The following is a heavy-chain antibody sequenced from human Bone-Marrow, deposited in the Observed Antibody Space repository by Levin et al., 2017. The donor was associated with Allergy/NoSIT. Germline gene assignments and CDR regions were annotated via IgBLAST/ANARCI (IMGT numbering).Heavy chain of an antibody. V-gene: IGHV4-59*01. CDR3: AKGGSWPIFDN. CDR2: IYHTGYT. Sequence: SETLSLTCSVDSISTYYWSWIRQTPEKGLEWLGYIYHTGYTTYNPSLKSRVTILVDTSKSQFSLTLNSVTAVDTGLYYCAKGGSWPIFDNWGQGAPVIVSS. D-gene: IGHD2-15*01. CDR1: SISTYY. J-gene: IGHJ4*02.